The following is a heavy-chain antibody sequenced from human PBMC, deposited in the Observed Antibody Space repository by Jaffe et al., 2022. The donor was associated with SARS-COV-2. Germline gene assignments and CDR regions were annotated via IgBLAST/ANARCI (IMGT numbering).Heavy chain of an antibody. Sequence: QVQLQESGPGLVRPSQTLSLTCTVSGGSLNSGGYYWSWIRQHPGKGLEWIGYIYYTGNTYYSPSLKSRVIISLDTSKNQFSLKLNSVTAADTAVYYCARWSSDGDGYYFPFDSWGQGTLVTVSS. V-gene: IGHV4-31*03. CDR1: GGSLNSGGYY. J-gene: IGHJ4*02. D-gene: IGHD3-22*01. CDR3: ARWSSDGDGYYFPFDS. CDR2: IYYTGNT.